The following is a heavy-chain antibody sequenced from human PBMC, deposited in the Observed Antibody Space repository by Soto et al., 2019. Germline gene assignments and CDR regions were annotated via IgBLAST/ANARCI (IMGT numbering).Heavy chain of an antibody. J-gene: IGHJ6*02. CDR2: IYPGDSDT. Sequence: GESLKISCKGSGYSFTSYWIGWVRQMPGKGLEWMGIIYPGDSDTRYSPSFQGQVTISADKSISTAYLQWSSLKASDTAMYYCALYTTNYYYGMDVLGQGTPVTVYS. CDR1: GYSFTSYW. CDR3: ALYTTNYYYGMDV. D-gene: IGHD1-1*01. V-gene: IGHV5-51*01.